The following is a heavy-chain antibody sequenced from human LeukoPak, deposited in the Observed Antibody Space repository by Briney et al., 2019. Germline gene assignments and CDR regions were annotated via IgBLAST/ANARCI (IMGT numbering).Heavy chain of an antibody. CDR1: GFTFSSYA. V-gene: IGHV3-23*01. J-gene: IGHJ4*02. Sequence: PGGSLRLSCAASGFTFSSYAMSWVRQAPGKGLEWVSAISGSGGSTYYADSVKGRFTISRDNSKNTLYLQMNSLRAEDTAVYYCAKDRGYCSGGSCYSEDFDYRGQGTLVTVSS. D-gene: IGHD2-15*01. CDR2: ISGSGGST. CDR3: AKDRGYCSGGSCYSEDFDY.